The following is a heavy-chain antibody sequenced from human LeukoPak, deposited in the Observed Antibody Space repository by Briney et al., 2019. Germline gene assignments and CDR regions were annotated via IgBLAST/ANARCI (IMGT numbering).Heavy chain of an antibody. V-gene: IGHV3-30*18. J-gene: IGHJ6*02. CDR2: ISYDGSNK. CDR3: AKTDCSSTSCYTRYYYYYGMDV. CDR1: GFTFSSYG. D-gene: IGHD2-2*02. Sequence: GGSLRLSCAASGFTFSSYGMHWVRQAPGKGLEWVAVISYDGSNKYYADSVKGRFTISRDNSKNTLYLQMNSLRAEDTAVYYCAKTDCSSTSCYTRYYYYYGMDVWGQGTTVTVSS.